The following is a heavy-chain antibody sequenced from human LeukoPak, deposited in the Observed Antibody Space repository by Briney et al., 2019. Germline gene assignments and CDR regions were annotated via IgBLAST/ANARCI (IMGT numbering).Heavy chain of an antibody. J-gene: IGHJ4*02. Sequence: SETLSLTCIVSGGSIISDYWNWIRQPPGKGLEWIGYIYYSGSTNYNPSLKSRVTISVDTSKIQFSLKLSSVTAADTAVYYCARAVSASTVYYFDYWGQGTLVTVSS. CDR1: GGSIISDY. D-gene: IGHD4-17*01. CDR2: IYYSGST. V-gene: IGHV4-59*01. CDR3: ARAVSASTVYYFDY.